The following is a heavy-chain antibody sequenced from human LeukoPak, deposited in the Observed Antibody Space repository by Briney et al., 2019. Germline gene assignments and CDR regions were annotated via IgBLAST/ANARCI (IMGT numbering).Heavy chain of an antibody. CDR1: GFTFSNYA. J-gene: IGHJ4*02. D-gene: IGHD2-15*01. Sequence: PGGSLRLSCAASGFTFSNYAMSWVRQAPGKGLEWVSGMSGTYGSTWYADSVKGRFTISRDDSKNTVYLQMNSLRADDTAVYYCAKDYVNLGQCLGGICYPFDYWGQGTLVTVSS. V-gene: IGHV3-23*01. CDR3: AKDYVNLGQCLGGICYPFDY. CDR2: MSGTYGST.